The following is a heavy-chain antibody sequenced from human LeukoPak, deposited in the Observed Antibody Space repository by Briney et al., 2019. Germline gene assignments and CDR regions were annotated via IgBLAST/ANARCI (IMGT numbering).Heavy chain of an antibody. CDR3: ARVVDS. V-gene: IGHV3-7*01. Sequence: PGGSLRLFCAVSGFTFSSYWMSWVRQAPGKGLEWVANINQDGSEKYYVDSVKGRFTISRDNAKNSLYLQMNSLRAEDTAVYYCARVVDSWGQGTLVTVSS. CDR2: INQDGSEK. CDR1: GFTFSSYW. J-gene: IGHJ4*02.